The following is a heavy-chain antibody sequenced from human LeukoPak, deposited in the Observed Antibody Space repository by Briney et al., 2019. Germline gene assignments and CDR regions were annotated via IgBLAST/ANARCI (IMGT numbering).Heavy chain of an antibody. J-gene: IGHJ4*02. CDR2: IKQDGSEK. V-gene: IGHV3-7*03. CDR3: ARERSALVRYFDY. CDR1: GFTFSSYW. D-gene: IGHD2-21*01. Sequence: GGSLRLSCAASGFTFSSYWMSWVRQAPGKGLEWVANIKQDGSEKYYVDSVKGRFTISRDNAKNSPYLQMNSLRAEDTAVYYCARERSALVRYFDYWGQGPLVTVSS.